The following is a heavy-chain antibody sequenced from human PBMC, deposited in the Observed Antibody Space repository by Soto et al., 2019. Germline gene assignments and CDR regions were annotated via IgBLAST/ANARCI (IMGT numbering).Heavy chain of an antibody. CDR3: ATVSGSYPYFDY. D-gene: IGHD1-26*01. CDR2: FDPEDGET. J-gene: IGHJ4*02. V-gene: IGHV1-24*01. Sequence: GASVKVSCKVSGYTLTELSMHWVRQAPGKGLEWMGGFDPEDGETIYAQKFQGRVTMTEDTSTDTAYMVLSSLRSEDTAVYYCATVSGSYPYFDYWGQGTLVTVSS. CDR1: GYTLTELS.